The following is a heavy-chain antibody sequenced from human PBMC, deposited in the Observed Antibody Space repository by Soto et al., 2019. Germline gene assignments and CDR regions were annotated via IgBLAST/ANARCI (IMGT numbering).Heavy chain of an antibody. CDR1: GFTFSGSV. J-gene: IGHJ4*02. V-gene: IGHV3-23*01. Sequence: EVQLLESGGGLVQPGGSLRLSCAASGFTFSGSVMNWVRQAPGRGLEWVSGISGSGSSTDYAHSVRGRFTISRDNSKNTLYLQMSSLGVADTAVYYCAKGVGGSGPIRIDYWGKGTLVSVSS. CDR3: AKGVGGSGPIRIDY. D-gene: IGHD3-10*01. CDR2: ISGSGSST.